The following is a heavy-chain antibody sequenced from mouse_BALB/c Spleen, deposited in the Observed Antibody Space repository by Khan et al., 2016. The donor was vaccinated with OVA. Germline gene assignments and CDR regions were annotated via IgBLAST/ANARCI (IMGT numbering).Heavy chain of an antibody. CDR3: ARISSYWFSDV. J-gene: IGHJ1*01. V-gene: IGHV9-1*02. CDR2: INTYNGEP. Sequence: QIQLVQSGPELKKPGETVKISCKASGYTFTNYGMNWVKQAPGKGLKWMGWINTYNGEPTYADDFKGRFVFSLETSASTAYLQISNLTNEDMTTYFCARISSYWFSDVWGAGTTVTVSS. CDR1: GYTFTNYG. D-gene: IGHD6-2*01.